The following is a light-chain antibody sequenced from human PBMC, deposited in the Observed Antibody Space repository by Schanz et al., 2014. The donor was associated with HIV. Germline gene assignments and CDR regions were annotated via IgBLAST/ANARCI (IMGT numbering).Light chain of an antibody. CDR1: RNDVGTYNL. CDR2: EVT. Sequence: QSALTQPASVSGSPGQSITISCTGTRNDVGTYNLVSWYQQHPGKAPQLMIYEVTKRPSGVSDRFSGSKSGNTASLTVSGLQAEDEADYYCSSYAGSNNFWVFGGGTKLTV. J-gene: IGLJ3*02. CDR3: SSYAGSNNFWV. V-gene: IGLV2-23*02.